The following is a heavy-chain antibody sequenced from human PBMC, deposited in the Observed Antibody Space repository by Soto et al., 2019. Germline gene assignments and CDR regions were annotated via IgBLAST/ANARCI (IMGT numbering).Heavy chain of an antibody. Sequence: ETLALTCTVAGGSVSSRSYYWSWIRQPRGKGLEWIGHMYYSGTTNYQPSLKSRVTISADTSQNQFSLKLSSVSAADTAVYYCARGLVFGVAIPLFEYWGQGTLVTVSS. D-gene: IGHD3-3*01. CDR1: GGSVSSRSYY. CDR2: MYYSGTT. J-gene: IGHJ4*02. CDR3: ARGLVFGVAIPLFEY. V-gene: IGHV4-61*01.